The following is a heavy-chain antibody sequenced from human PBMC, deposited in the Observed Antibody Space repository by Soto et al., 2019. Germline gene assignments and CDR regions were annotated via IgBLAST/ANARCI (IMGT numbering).Heavy chain of an antibody. CDR3: ARVRTTSFFYYGLDV. CDR1: RGSISNYY. CDR2: MYYSGSA. Sequence: PSYTLWITFTVGRGSISNYYWNWIQQPPGKGLEWIGYMYYSGSANYNPSLKSRVTITVDTSKNQFSLKLTSVTAADTAVYYCARVRTTSFFYYGLDVWGQGTTVTAP. V-gene: IGHV4-59*07. D-gene: IGHD4-4*01. J-gene: IGHJ6*02.